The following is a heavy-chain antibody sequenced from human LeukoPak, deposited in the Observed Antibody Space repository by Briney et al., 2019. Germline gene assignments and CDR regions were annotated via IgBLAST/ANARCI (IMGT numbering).Heavy chain of an antibody. CDR1: GFTFSNAW. CDR3: TTDPQYYDFWSGYEPFDY. D-gene: IGHD3-3*01. Sequence: GGSLRLSCAASGFTFSNAWMSWVRQAPGEGLEWVDRIKSKTDGGTTDYAAPVKGRFTISRDDSKNTLYLQMNSLKTEDTAVYYCTTDPQYYDFWSGYEPFDYWGQGTLVTVSS. V-gene: IGHV3-15*01. J-gene: IGHJ4*02. CDR2: IKSKTDGGTT.